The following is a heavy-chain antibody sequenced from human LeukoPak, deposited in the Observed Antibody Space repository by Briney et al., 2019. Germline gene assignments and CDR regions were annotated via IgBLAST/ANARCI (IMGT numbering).Heavy chain of an antibody. D-gene: IGHD3-10*01. CDR3: ARGLSGRWITMVRGVISPFDY. V-gene: IGHV1-18*04. J-gene: IGHJ4*02. CDR1: GYTFTSYG. Sequence: ASVKVSCKASGYTFTSYGISWVRQAPGQGLEWMGWISAYNGNTNYAQKLQGRVTMTTDTSTSTAYMELRSLRSDDTAVYYCARGLSGRWITMVRGVISPFDYWGQGTLVTVSS. CDR2: ISAYNGNT.